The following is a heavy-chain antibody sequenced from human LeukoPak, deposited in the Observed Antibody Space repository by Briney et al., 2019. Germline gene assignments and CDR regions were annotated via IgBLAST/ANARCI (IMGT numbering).Heavy chain of an antibody. D-gene: IGHD2-21*01. CDR1: GFTFSSYT. CDR3: AKAPVTTCSGAYCYPFDY. V-gene: IGHV3-23*01. CDR2: ISVSGNT. Sequence: GSLRLSCAASGFTFSSYTMNWVRQAPGKGLEWVSAISVSGNTYHADFVKGRFTISRDSSKNTLYLQMNRLRAEDAAVYYCAKAPVTTCSGAYCYPFDYWGQGTLVTVSS. J-gene: IGHJ4*02.